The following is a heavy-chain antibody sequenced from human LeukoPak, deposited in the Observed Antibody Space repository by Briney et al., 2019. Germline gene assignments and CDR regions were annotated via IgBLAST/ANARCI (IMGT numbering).Heavy chain of an antibody. CDR2: IYQSGST. CDR1: GGSISSSNW. Sequence: SETLSLTCAVSGGSISSSNWWSWVRQPPGKGLEWIGEIYQSGSTNYNPSLKSRVTISVDKSKNQFSLKVSSVTAADTAVYYCATTGRYSGSLDYFDYWGQGTLVTVSS. CDR3: ATTGRYSGSLDYFDY. V-gene: IGHV4-4*02. D-gene: IGHD1-26*01. J-gene: IGHJ4*02.